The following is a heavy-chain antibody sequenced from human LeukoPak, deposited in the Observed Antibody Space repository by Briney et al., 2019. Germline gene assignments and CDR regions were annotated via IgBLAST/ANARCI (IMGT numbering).Heavy chain of an antibody. CDR2: IWYDGSKK. D-gene: IGHD6-13*01. J-gene: IGHJ4*02. V-gene: IGHV3-33*07. Sequence: GRSLRLSYATSGFTFSRHGFYWVRQAPGKGLEWVAVIWYDGSKKYYADSVKGRYTISRDNSKNTLYLEMNSLRAEDTAVYYCAREVSYNSLDYWGQGTLVTVSS. CDR1: GFTFSRHG. CDR3: AREVSYNSLDY.